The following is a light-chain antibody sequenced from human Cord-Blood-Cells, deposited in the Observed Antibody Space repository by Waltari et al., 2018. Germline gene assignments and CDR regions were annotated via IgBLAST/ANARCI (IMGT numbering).Light chain of an antibody. Sequence: EIVLTQSPATLSLSPGERVTLSCRASQSVSSYLAWYQQKPGQAPRLLIYDASNRATGIPARFSGSGSGTDFTLTISSLEPEDFAVYYCQQRSNWPREVTFGGGTKVEIK. CDR2: DAS. CDR3: QQRSNWPREVT. V-gene: IGKV3-11*01. J-gene: IGKJ4*01. CDR1: QSVSSY.